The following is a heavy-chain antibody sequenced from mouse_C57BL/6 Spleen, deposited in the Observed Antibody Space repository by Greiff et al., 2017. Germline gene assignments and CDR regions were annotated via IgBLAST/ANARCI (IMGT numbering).Heavy chain of an antibody. V-gene: IGHV14-4*01. CDR2: IDPENGDT. CDR3: TTVRSYAMDY. J-gene: IGHJ4*01. CDR1: GFNIKDDY. Sequence: EVQLRQSGAELVRPGASVKLSCTASGFNIKDDYMHWVKQRPEQGLEWIGWIDPENGDTEYASKFQGKATITADTSSNTAYLQLSSLTSEDTAVYYCTTVRSYAMDYWGQGTSVTVSS. D-gene: IGHD1-1*01.